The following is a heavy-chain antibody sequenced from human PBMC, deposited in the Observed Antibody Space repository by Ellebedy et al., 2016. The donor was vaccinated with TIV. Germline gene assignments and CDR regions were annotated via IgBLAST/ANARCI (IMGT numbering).Heavy chain of an antibody. V-gene: IGHV5-10-1*01. J-gene: IGHJ2*01. Sequence: GESLKISXKGSGYMFTHYWISWVRQMPGKGLEWMGRIDPGDPSGSYTTYGPPFQGRVTVSFDKSVNTAFLQWSSLRASDTAMYYCASHGTTIAAAGTWYFDLWGRGTLVTVSS. CDR3: ASHGTTIAAAGTWYFDL. D-gene: IGHD6-25*01. CDR2: IDPGDPSGSYT. CDR1: GYMFTHYW.